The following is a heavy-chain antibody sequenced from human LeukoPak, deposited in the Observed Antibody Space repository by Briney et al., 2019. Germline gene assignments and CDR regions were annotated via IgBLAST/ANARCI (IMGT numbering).Heavy chain of an antibody. CDR3: ARRAGYNYPNDY. V-gene: IGHV3-66*02. CDR1: VFTVSSSY. Sequence: GGSLRLSCAATVFTVSSSYMSWVRQAPGKGLEWVSVIYTGGSTYYADSVKGRFTISRDNSKNTLYLQMNSLRAEDTAVYYCARRAGYNYPNDYWGQGTLVTVSS. CDR2: IYTGGST. J-gene: IGHJ4*02. D-gene: IGHD5-24*01.